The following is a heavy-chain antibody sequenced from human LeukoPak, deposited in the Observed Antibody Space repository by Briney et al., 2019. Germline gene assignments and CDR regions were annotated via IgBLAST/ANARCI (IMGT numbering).Heavy chain of an antibody. CDR3: ARGVYSSSWYIQYMDV. Sequence: PGGSLRLSCAASGFTFSSYSMNWVRQAPGKGLEWVSYISSSSSTIYYADSVKGRFTISRDNAKNSLYLQMNSLRAEDTAVYYCARGVYSSSWYIQYMDVWGKGTTVTVSS. V-gene: IGHV3-48*01. CDR1: GFTFSSYS. J-gene: IGHJ6*03. CDR2: ISSSSSTI. D-gene: IGHD6-13*01.